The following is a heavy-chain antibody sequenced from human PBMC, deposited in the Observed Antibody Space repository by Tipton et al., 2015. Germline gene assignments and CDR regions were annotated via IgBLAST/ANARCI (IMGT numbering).Heavy chain of an antibody. CDR3: AKDYLRWSGYYTGPYFYVDV. CDR1: GFTFSIHA. CDR2: ISFNGNNE. D-gene: IGHD3-3*01. V-gene: IGHV3-30*18. Sequence: SLRLSCAASGFTFSIHAMHWVRQAPGKGLEWVALISFNGNNEYYADSVKGRFTITRDDSKNTLYLQMNSLRAEDTAVYYCAKDYLRWSGYYTGPYFYVDVWGQGTTVTVSS. J-gene: IGHJ6*03.